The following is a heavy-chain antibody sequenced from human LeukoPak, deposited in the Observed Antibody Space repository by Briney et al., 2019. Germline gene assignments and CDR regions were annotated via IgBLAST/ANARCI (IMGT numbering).Heavy chain of an antibody. Sequence: GGSLRLSCAASGFTFSSYSMNWVRQAPGKGLEWVSYISSSSSTIYYADSVKGRFTISRDNSKNTLYLQMNSLRAEDTAVYYCAKGSRITIFGVVSPFDPWGQGTLVTVSS. CDR2: ISSSSSTI. J-gene: IGHJ5*02. CDR1: GFTFSSYS. V-gene: IGHV3-48*01. D-gene: IGHD3-3*01. CDR3: AKGSRITIFGVVSPFDP.